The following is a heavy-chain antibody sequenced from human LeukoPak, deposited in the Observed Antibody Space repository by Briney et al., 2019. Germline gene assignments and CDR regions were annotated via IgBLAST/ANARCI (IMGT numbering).Heavy chain of an antibody. J-gene: IGHJ6*03. CDR3: ADCSSTSCYYYYYMDV. V-gene: IGHV1-69*05. D-gene: IGHD2-2*01. Sequence: SVKVSXKASGGTFSSYAISWVRQAPGQGLEWMGRIVPTFGTANYAQKFQGRVTITTDESTSTAYMGLSSLRSEDTAVYYCADCSSTSCYYYYYMDVWGKGTTVTVSS. CDR2: IVPTFGTA. CDR1: GGTFSSYA.